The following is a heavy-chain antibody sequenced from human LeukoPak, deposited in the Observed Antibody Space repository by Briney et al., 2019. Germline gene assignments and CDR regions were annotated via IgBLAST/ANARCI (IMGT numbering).Heavy chain of an antibody. J-gene: IGHJ4*02. Sequence: ASVKVSCKASGNTFTNYYVHWVRQAPGQGLEWMGIINPSGGSTTYAQKFQGRVTMTRDTSTSTVYMELSSLRSEDTAVYYCARGGMGIQLWSFDYWGQGTLVTVSA. CDR1: GNTFTNYY. CDR2: INPSGGST. D-gene: IGHD5-18*01. V-gene: IGHV1-46*01. CDR3: ARGGMGIQLWSFDY.